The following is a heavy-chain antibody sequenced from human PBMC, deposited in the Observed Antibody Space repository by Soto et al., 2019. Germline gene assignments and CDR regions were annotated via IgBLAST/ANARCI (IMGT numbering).Heavy chain of an antibody. J-gene: IGHJ6*02. V-gene: IGHV4-59*01. CDR2: IYYSGST. D-gene: IGHD4-17*01. Sequence: QVQLQESGPGLVKPSETLSLTCTVSGGSISSYYWSWIRQPPGKGLEWIGYIYYSGSTNYNPSLKSRLTISLDTSKNQFSLKVSSVTAADTAVYYCARDPTSTAYHYYGMDVWGQGTTVTVSS. CDR3: ARDPTSTAYHYYGMDV. CDR1: GGSISSYY.